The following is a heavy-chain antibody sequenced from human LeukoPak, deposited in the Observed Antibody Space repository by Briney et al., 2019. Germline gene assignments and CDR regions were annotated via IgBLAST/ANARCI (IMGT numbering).Heavy chain of an antibody. CDR1: GFTFSGYG. CDR3: ARDLLGDCISTSCPNSGFPYY. J-gene: IGHJ4*02. CDR2: IWYDGSNK. D-gene: IGHD2-2*01. Sequence: GRALRLSCAASGFTFSGYGMHWVRQAPGKGLEWVAVIWYDGSNKYYADSVRRRFTISRDNSKNTLYLQMNSLRDEDTAVYYCARDLLGDCISTSCPNSGFPYYWGQGNLVTVSS. V-gene: IGHV3-33*01.